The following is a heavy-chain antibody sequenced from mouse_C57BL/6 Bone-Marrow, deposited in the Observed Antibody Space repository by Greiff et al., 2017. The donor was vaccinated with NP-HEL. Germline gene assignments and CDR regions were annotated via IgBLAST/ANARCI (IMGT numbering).Heavy chain of an antibody. Sequence: QVQLQQSGPGLVQPSKSLSITCTVSGFSLTSYGVHWVRQSPGQGLEWLGVIWSGGSTDYNAAFIFRLGSSKDNSKSQVFFKMNSLQADDTARKYCARRPRGFAYWGQGTLVTVSA. CDR3: ARRPRGFAY. CDR1: GFSLTSYG. V-gene: IGHV2-2*01. CDR2: IWSGGST. J-gene: IGHJ3*01.